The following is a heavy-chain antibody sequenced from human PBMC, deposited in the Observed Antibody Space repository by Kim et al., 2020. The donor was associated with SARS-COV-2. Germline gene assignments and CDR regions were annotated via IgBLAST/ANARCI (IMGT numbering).Heavy chain of an antibody. J-gene: IGHJ5*01. V-gene: IGHV4-34*01. CDR2: IKHNGST. Sequence: SETLSLTCAAYGLSFSGYYLSWIRQPPGKGLEWMGEIKHNGSTNYNPSSKRRRTISVSTSKNQISLKLSSVTAADTTAYYCSGGRQSRGWYGINWFDSWG. CDR3: SGGRQSRGWYGINWFDS. D-gene: IGHD6-19*01. CDR1: GLSFSGYY.